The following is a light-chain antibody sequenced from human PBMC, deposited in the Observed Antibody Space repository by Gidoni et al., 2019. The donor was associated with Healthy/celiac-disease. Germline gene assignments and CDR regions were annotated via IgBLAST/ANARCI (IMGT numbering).Light chain of an antibody. J-gene: IGKJ2*02. CDR3: QQYKNWPRT. CDR1: QSVSSN. Sequence: IVLPQSPATLSVSPGERATLSCRASQSVSSNLAWYQQKPGQAPRLLSYGASTRATGIQARFSGSGSGTEFTLTISSLQSEDFAVYYCQQYKNWPRTFGQGTKLEIK. CDR2: GAS. V-gene: IGKV3-15*01.